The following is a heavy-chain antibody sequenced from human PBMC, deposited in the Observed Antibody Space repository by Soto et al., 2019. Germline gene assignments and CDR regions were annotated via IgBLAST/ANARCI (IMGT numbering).Heavy chain of an antibody. Sequence: EVHLLESGGDLVQPGGSLRLSCAASGFTFNNYAMSWVRQAPGKGLEWVSGISSSGGSTYYADSVKGRFTISRDNSKNTLSLQMNSLRAEDTAVYYCAKVNSRDGYNLDYWGQGTLVTVSS. J-gene: IGHJ4*02. D-gene: IGHD5-12*01. CDR2: ISSSGGST. CDR3: AKVNSRDGYNLDY. CDR1: GFTFNNYA. V-gene: IGHV3-23*01.